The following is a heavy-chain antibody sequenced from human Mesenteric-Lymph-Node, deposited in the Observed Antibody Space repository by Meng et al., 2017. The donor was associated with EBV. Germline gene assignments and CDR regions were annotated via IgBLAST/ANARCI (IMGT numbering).Heavy chain of an antibody. CDR2: ISYDERNK. CDR3: AKEVRTLDYGDYYFDY. D-gene: IGHD4-17*01. CDR1: GFTFSTYG. J-gene: IGHJ4*02. V-gene: IGHV3-30*18. Sequence: QVQLVESGGGVVQPGRSLRLSCSASGFTFSTYGMHWVRQAPGKGLEWVAVISYDERNKYYGDSVKGRFTISRDNSKNTLYLQMNSLRAEDTAVYFCAKEVRTLDYGDYYFDYWGQGTLVTVSS.